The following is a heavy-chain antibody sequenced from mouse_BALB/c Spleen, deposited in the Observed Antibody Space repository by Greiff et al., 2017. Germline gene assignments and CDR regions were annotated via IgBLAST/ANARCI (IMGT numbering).Heavy chain of an antibody. CDR3: AGSSYY. CDR1: GYSITSDYA. CDR2: ISYSGST. J-gene: IGHJ2*01. V-gene: IGHV3-2*02. Sequence: EVQLQESGPGLVKPSQSLSLTCTVTGYSITSDYAWNWIRQFPGNKLEWMGYISYSGSTSYNPSLKSRISNTRDTSKNQFFLQLNSVTTEDTATYYCAGSSYYWGQGTTLTVSS. D-gene: IGHD1-1*01.